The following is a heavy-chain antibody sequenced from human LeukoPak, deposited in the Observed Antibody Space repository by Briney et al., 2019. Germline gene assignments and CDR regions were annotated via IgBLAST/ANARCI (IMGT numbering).Heavy chain of an antibody. CDR1: GVTVSSNY. V-gene: IGHV3-53*01. CDR2: IYSGGST. J-gene: IGHJ4*02. Sequence: GGSLRLSCAASGVTVSSNYMSLVRQAPGKGLEWVSVIYSGGSTYYADSVKGRFTISRHNAKNSLYLQMNSLRAEDTAVYYCARGRYLDVVVTATAPGADYWGQGTLVTVSS. D-gene: IGHD2-21*02. CDR3: ARGRYLDVVVTATAPGADY.